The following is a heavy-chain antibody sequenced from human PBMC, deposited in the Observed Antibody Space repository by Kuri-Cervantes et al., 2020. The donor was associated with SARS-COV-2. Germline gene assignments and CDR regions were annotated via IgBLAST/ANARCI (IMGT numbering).Heavy chain of an antibody. CDR3: AREGYYDSSGNYAATGMDV. CDR1: GFTFSRYA. D-gene: IGHD3-22*01. V-gene: IGHV3-30*04. CDR2: ISDDGKKR. Sequence: GGSLRLSCAGSGFTFSRYAIHCVRQAPGKGLEWVAVISDDGKKRYYADSVKGRFTISRDNSQSTPYLQMNSLRTEDTAVYYCAREGYYDSSGNYAATGMDVWGKGTTVTVSS. J-gene: IGHJ6*03.